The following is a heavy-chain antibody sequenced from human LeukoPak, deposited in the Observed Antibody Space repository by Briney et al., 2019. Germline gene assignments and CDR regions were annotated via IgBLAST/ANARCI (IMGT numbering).Heavy chain of an antibody. Sequence: GGSLRLSCAASGFTFSSYAMHWVRQAPGKGLEWVAVISYDGSNKYYADSVKGRFTISRDNSKNTLYLQMNSLRAEDTAVYYCARDQLQTFWGLQGYYYDSSGYYPLDYWGQGTLVTVSS. CDR1: GFTFSSYA. CDR2: ISYDGSNK. J-gene: IGHJ4*02. CDR3: ARDQLQTFWGLQGYYYDSSGYYPLDY. D-gene: IGHD3-22*01. V-gene: IGHV3-30-3*01.